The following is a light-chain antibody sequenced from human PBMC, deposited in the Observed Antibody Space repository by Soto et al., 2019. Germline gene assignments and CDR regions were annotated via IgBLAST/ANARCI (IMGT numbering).Light chain of an antibody. Sequence: QSALTQPASVSGSPGQSITISCTGTHSDVGTYNLVSWYQQHPGKAPRLMIFEDTKRPSGVSNRFSGSKSGNTASLTISGLQAEDEADYYCCSPANSNTVVFGGGTKVTVL. V-gene: IGLV2-23*01. CDR2: EDT. CDR3: CSPANSNTVV. J-gene: IGLJ2*01. CDR1: HSDVGTYNL.